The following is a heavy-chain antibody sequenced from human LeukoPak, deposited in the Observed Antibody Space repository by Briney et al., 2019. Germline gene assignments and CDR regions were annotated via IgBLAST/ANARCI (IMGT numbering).Heavy chain of an antibody. D-gene: IGHD3-3*01. CDR1: GEPFSGYY. J-gene: IGHJ4*02. CDR3: ARLVPERFFQLNPEGYYDY. V-gene: IGHV4-34*01. CDR2: INRNGNT. Sequence: SETLSLTCAISGEPFSGYYWGWIRQPPGKGLELIGEINRNGNTDYNASLKSRVSMSIDTSKNQFSLKLISVTAADTAVYYCARLVPERFFQLNPEGYYDYWGQGILVTVSS.